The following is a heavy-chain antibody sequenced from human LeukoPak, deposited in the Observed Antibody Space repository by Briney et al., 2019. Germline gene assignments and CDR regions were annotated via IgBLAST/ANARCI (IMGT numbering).Heavy chain of an antibody. CDR1: GGSISSYY. V-gene: IGHV4-59*01. CDR2: IYYSGST. Sequence: SETLSLTCTVSGGSISSYYWSWIRQPPGKGLEWIGYIYYSGSTNYNPSLKSRVTISVDTSKNQFSLKLSSVTAADTAVYYCARVVGAGRARYYYYYMDVWGKGTTVTISS. J-gene: IGHJ6*03. D-gene: IGHD1-26*01. CDR3: ARVVGAGRARYYYYYMDV.